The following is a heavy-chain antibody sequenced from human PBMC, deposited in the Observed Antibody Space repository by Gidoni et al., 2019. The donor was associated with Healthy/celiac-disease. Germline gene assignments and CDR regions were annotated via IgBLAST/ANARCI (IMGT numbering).Heavy chain of an antibody. D-gene: IGHD6-6*01. CDR3: APHGAAHFFDY. V-gene: IGHV3-23*01. J-gene: IGHJ4*02. CDR2: ISGSGGST. Sequence: EVQLLESGGGLVQPRGSLRLSCAASGFTFSSYAMSWVRQGPGKGLEWVSAISGSGGSTYYAYSVKGRFTISRDNSKNTLYLQMNSLRAEDTAVYYCAPHGAAHFFDYWGQGTLVTVSS. CDR1: GFTFSSYA.